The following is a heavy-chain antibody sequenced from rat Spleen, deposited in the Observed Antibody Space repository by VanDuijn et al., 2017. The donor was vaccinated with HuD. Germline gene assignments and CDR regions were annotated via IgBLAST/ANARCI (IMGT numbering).Heavy chain of an antibody. Sequence: EVQLAETGGGLVQPGRSLKLSCVASGFTFSRYWMYWVRQAPGKGLEWVSSISNEGVNTYYPDSVRGRFTISRDNAENTAYLQMNSLWSEDTATYYCAVAAQSLFDYWGQGVMVTVSS. CDR3: AVAAQSLFDY. J-gene: IGHJ2*01. CDR1: GFTFSRYW. D-gene: IGHD3-8*01. CDR2: ISNEGVNT. V-gene: IGHV5-58*01.